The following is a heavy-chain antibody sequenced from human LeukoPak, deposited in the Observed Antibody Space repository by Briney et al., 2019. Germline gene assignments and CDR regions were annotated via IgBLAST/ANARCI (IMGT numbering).Heavy chain of an antibody. V-gene: IGHV4-34*01. CDR3: ARGRRSSSTSCYDY. J-gene: IGHJ4*02. CDR1: GGSFSGYY. Sequence: KPSETLSLTCAVYGGSFSGYYWRWIRQPPGKGLEWIGEINHSGSTNYNPSLKSRVTISVDTSKNQFSLKLSSVTAADTAVYYCARGRRSSSTSCYDYWGQGTLVTVSS. D-gene: IGHD2-2*01. CDR2: INHSGST.